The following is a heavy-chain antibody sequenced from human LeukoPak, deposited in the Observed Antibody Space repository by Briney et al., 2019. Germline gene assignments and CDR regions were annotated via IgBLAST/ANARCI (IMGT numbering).Heavy chain of an antibody. J-gene: IGHJ4*02. Sequence: SETLSLTCTVSGGSISSGGYYWSWIRQPPGKGLEWIGYIYHSGSTYYNPSLKSRVTISVDTSKNQFSLKLSSVTAADTAVYYCARVSGYCPDGVCRFDFWGQGTLVTVSS. D-gene: IGHD2-8*01. CDR2: IYHSGST. CDR1: GGSISSGGYY. CDR3: ARVSGYCPDGVCRFDF. V-gene: IGHV4-30-2*01.